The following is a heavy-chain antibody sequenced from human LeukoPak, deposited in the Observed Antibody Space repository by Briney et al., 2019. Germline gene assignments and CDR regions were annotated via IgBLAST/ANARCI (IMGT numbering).Heavy chain of an antibody. CDR1: GGTFSSYA. CDR3: AGGYCSGGSCYNFGAWYYYYMDV. J-gene: IGHJ6*03. V-gene: IGHV1-69*13. D-gene: IGHD2-15*01. CDR2: IIPIFGTA. Sequence: SVKVSCKASGGTFSSYAISWVRQAPGQGLEWMGGIIPIFGTANYAQKSQGRVTITADESTSTAYMELSSLRSEDTAVYYCAGGYCSGGSCYNFGAWYYYYMDVWGKGTTVTISS.